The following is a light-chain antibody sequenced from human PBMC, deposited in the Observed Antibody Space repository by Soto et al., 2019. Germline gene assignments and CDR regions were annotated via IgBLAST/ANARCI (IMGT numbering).Light chain of an antibody. V-gene: IGLV2-14*03. CDR3: SSYTSVSTVV. Sequence: QSALTQPASVSGSPGQSITISCTGTSSDVGGYNHVSWYQHHPGKAPKLIIYDVSDRPSGVSNRFSASKSGNTASLSISGLQAEDEGDYYCSSYTSVSTVVFGGGTKVTVL. CDR2: DVS. J-gene: IGLJ2*01. CDR1: SSDVGGYNH.